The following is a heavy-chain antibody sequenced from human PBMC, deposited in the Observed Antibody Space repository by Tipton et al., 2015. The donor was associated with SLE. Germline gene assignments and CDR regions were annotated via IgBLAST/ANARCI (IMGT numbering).Heavy chain of an antibody. V-gene: IGHV4-59*01. CDR3: ARGSCSGGVCYIDY. D-gene: IGHD2-8*02. CDR1: GGSISSFY. J-gene: IGHJ4*02. Sequence: TLSLTCSVPGGSISSFYWSWIRQPPGKGLEWIGYIYFSGSANYNPSLKSRVTISLDTSKNQFSLKLSSVTAADTAVYYCARGSCSGGVCYIDYWGQGTLVTVSS. CDR2: IYFSGSA.